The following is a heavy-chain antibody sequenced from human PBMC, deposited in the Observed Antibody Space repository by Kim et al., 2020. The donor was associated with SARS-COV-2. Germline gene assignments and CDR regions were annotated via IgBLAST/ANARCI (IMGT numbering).Heavy chain of an antibody. V-gene: IGHV4-39*01. Sequence: SETLSLTCTVSGGSISSSSYYWGWIRQPPGKGLEWIGSIYYSGSTYYNPSLKSRVTISVDTSKNQFSLKLSSVTAADTAVYYCARPDPYYDSSGSGAFDIWGQGTMVTVSS. CDR1: GGSISSSSYY. CDR3: ARPDPYYDSSGSGAFDI. CDR2: IYYSGST. J-gene: IGHJ3*02. D-gene: IGHD3-22*01.